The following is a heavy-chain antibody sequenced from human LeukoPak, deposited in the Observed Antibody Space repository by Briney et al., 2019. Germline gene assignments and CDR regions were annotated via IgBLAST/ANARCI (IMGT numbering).Heavy chain of an antibody. Sequence: GGSLRLSCAASGFTFSSYWMSWVRQAPGKGLEWVANIKQDGSEKYYVDSVKGRFTISRDNAKNSLYLQMNSLRAEDTAVYYCARRFEYSSSPGYYYYYMDVWGKGTTVTVSS. CDR1: GFTFSSYW. CDR2: IKQDGSEK. V-gene: IGHV3-7*01. CDR3: ARRFEYSSSPGYYYYYMDV. D-gene: IGHD6-6*01. J-gene: IGHJ6*03.